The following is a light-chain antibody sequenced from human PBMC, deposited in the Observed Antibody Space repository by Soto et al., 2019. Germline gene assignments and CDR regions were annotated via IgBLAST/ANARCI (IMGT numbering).Light chain of an antibody. Sequence: DVQMTQSPSSLSASLGDRVTITCRASQSISNYLNWYQQKPGKAPKLLIYAASSLQSGVPSKFSGSGSGTDFTLTISSLQPEDSATYYCQQSYRAPPTFGQGTKVEIK. CDR2: AAS. J-gene: IGKJ1*01. CDR1: QSISNY. CDR3: QQSYRAPPT. V-gene: IGKV1-39*01.